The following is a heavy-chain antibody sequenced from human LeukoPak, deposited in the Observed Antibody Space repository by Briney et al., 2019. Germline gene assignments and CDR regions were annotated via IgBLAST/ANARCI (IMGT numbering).Heavy chain of an antibody. CDR3: GRDKAVVVPAASGEAPQHSYYMDV. CDR1: GYTFTSYY. J-gene: IGHJ6*03. D-gene: IGHD2-2*01. Sequence: ASVKVSCKASGYTFTSYYMHWVRQAPGQGLEWMGIINPSGGSTSYAQKFQGRVTMTRDTSTSTVYMELSSLRSEDTAVYYCGRDKAVVVPAASGEAPQHSYYMDVWGKGTTVTVSS. V-gene: IGHV1-46*01. CDR2: INPSGGST.